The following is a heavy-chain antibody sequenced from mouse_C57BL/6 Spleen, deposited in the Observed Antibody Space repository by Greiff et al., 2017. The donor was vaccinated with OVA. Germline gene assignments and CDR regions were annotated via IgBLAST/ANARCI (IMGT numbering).Heavy chain of an antibody. J-gene: IGHJ3*01. CDR1: GYTFTSYG. CDR3: AGGNYAAY. CDR2: IYPRSGNT. D-gene: IGHD2-1*01. V-gene: IGHV1-81*01. Sequence: QVHVKQSGAELARPGASVKLSCKASGYTFTSYGISWVKQRTGQGLEWIGEIYPRSGNTYYNEKFKGKATLTADKSSSTAYMELRSLTSEDSAVYFCAGGNYAAYWGQGTLVTVSA.